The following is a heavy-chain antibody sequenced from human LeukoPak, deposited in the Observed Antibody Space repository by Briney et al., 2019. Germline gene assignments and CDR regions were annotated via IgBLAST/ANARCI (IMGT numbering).Heavy chain of an antibody. D-gene: IGHD3-3*01. CDR2: IKQDGSDK. Sequence: GGSLRLSCAASGFTFSTHWMTWVRQAPGKGLEWGDNIKQDGSDKYYVDSVKGRFSISRDNAENSLFLEMNSLRAEDTAVYYCARVDFWSGYLGYGAFDMWGQGTMVTVSS. J-gene: IGHJ3*02. V-gene: IGHV3-7*01. CDR3: ARVDFWSGYLGYGAFDM. CDR1: GFTFSTHW.